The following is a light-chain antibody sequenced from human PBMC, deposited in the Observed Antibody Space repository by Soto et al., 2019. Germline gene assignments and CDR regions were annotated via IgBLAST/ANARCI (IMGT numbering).Light chain of an antibody. Sequence: VLTQSPGTVSLSPGERATLSCRASQSVTSNYLAWYQQKPGQAPRLLIYAASSRATGIPDRFSGSGSGTDFTLSISRLESEDFAVYYCQQYGSSPWTFGQGTKVEIK. J-gene: IGKJ1*01. CDR2: AAS. CDR3: QQYGSSPWT. CDR1: QSVTSNY. V-gene: IGKV3-20*01.